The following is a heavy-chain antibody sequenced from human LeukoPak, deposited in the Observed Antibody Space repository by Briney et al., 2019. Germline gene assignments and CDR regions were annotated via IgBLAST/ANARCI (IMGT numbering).Heavy chain of an antibody. CDR3: ARGQARGYSYGYYY. D-gene: IGHD5-18*01. CDR2: IHYSGST. J-gene: IGHJ4*02. CDR1: GGSISTYY. Sequence: PSETLSLTCTVSGGSISTYYWSWIRQPPGKGLEWIAYIHYSGSTNYNPSLRSRVTISVDTSKNQFSLKLSSVTAADTAVYYCARGQARGYSYGYYYWGQGTLVTVSS. V-gene: IGHV4-59*12.